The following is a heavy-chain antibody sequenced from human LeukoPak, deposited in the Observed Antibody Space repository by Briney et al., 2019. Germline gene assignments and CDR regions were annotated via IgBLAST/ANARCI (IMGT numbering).Heavy chain of an antibody. CDR1: GFTFSSYS. J-gene: IGHJ4*02. CDR2: ISSSSSYI. V-gene: IGHV3-21*01. CDR3: ARDLTYYDILTGYFSRFDFDY. D-gene: IGHD3-9*01. Sequence: PGGSLRLSCAASGFTFSSYSMNWVRQAPGKGLEWVSSISSSSSYIYYADSVKGRFTISRDNAKNSLYLQMNSLRAEDTAVCYCARDLTYYDILTGYFSRFDFDYWGQGTLVTVSS.